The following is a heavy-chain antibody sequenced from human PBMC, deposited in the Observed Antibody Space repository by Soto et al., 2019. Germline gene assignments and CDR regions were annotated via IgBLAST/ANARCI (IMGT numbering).Heavy chain of an antibody. Sequence: GGSLRLSCAASGFTFNISAMTWVRQAPGKGLEWVSTTGASGRTTYYAHSVKGRFTVSRDNSKNPLDLQMSSLRAEDTAVYYCATVHNTSRSFDYWGQGTLVTVSS. CDR2: TGASGRTT. J-gene: IGHJ4*02. D-gene: IGHD2-2*02. CDR1: GFTFNISA. CDR3: ATVHNTSRSFDY. V-gene: IGHV3-23*01.